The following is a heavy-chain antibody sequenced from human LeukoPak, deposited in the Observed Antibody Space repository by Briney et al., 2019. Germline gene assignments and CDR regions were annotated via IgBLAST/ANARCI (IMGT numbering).Heavy chain of an antibody. Sequence: GGSLRLSCIASEFTFSSYGMNWVRQAPGKGLEWVALIWYAGSNKYYADSVKGRFTISRENSKNTLYLQMNSLRAEDTAVYYCARARAVADYYYYYGMDVWGQGTTVTVSS. CDR2: IWYAGSNK. J-gene: IGHJ6*02. CDR3: ARARAVADYYYYYGMDV. V-gene: IGHV3-33*01. CDR1: EFTFSSYG. D-gene: IGHD6-19*01.